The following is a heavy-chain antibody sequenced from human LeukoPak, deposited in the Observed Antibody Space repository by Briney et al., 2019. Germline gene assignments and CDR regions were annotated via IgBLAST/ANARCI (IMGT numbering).Heavy chain of an antibody. CDR2: ISGSGGST. CDR3: AKGAVTSSWYPPMSWFDP. J-gene: IGHJ5*02. Sequence: GGSLRLSCVVSGFTFSSYGMTWVRQAPGKGLEWVSAISGSGGSTYYADPVKGRFTISRDNSKNTLYLQMNSLRAEDTAVYYCAKGAVTSSWYPPMSWFDPWGQGTLVTVSS. CDR1: GFTFSSYG. D-gene: IGHD6-13*01. V-gene: IGHV3-23*01.